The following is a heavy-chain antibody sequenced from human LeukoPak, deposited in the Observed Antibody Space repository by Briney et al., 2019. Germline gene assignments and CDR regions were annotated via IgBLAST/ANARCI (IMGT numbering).Heavy chain of an antibody. CDR2: ISAYNGNT. V-gene: IGHV1-18*01. CDR3: ARDSYNWNDENYFDY. CDR1: GYTLTELS. D-gene: IGHD1-1*01. Sequence: ASVKVSCKVSGYTLTELSMHWVRQAPGKGLEWMGWISAYNGNTNYAQKLQGRVTMTTDTSTSTAYMELRSLKSDDTAVYYCARDSYNWNDENYFDYWGQGTLVTVSS. J-gene: IGHJ4*02.